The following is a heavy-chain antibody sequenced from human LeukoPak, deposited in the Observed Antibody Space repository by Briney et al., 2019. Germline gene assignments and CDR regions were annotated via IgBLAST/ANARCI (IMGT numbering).Heavy chain of an antibody. CDR2: INSDGSST. CDR1: GFTFSSYW. CDR3: ARDGYSLDTFDN. V-gene: IGHV3-74*01. D-gene: IGHD5-18*01. J-gene: IGHJ3*02. Sequence: GGSLRLSCAASGFTFSSYWMHWVRQAPGKGLVWVSRINSDGSSTTYADSVEGRFTISRDNAKNTLYLQMNSLRAEDTAVYHCARDGYSLDTFDNWGQGAIGTVSS.